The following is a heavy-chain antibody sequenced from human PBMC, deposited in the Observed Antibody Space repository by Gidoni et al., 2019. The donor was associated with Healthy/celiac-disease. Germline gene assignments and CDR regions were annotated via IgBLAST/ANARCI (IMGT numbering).Heavy chain of an antibody. CDR3: AKDPIMGATTFPDY. D-gene: IGHD1-26*01. Sequence: QVQLVESGGGVVQPGRSLRLSCAASGFTFSSYGMHWVRQAPGKGLEWVAVISYDGSNKYYADSVKGRFTISRDNSKNTLYLQMNSLRAEDTAVYYCAKDPIMGATTFPDYWGQGTLVTVSS. CDR1: GFTFSSYG. V-gene: IGHV3-30*18. J-gene: IGHJ4*02. CDR2: ISYDGSNK.